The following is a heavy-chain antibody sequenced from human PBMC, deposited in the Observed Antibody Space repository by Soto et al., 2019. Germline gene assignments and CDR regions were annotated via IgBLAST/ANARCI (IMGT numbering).Heavy chain of an antibody. CDR3: AKDSVAVLRYFD. CDR2: LSGSGGST. J-gene: IGHJ4*02. D-gene: IGHD3-9*01. CDR1: GFTFSSYA. Sequence: EVQLLESGGGLVQPGGSLRLSCAASGFTFSSYAMSWVRQAPGKGLEWVSALSGSGGSTYYADSVKGRFTISRDNSKNTLYLQMKSLRPEDTAVYYCAKDSVAVLRYFDWGQGTLVTVSS. V-gene: IGHV3-23*01.